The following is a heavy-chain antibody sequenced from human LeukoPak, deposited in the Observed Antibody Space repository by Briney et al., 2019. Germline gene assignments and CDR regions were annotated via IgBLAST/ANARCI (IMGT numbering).Heavy chain of an antibody. J-gene: IGHJ4*02. CDR1: GGSISSGDYY. Sequence: PSETLSLTCTVSGGSISSGDYYWSWIRLPPGKGLEWIGYIYYSGSTYYNPSLKSRVTISVDTSKNQFSLKLSSVTAADTAVYYCARADYDDYYDYWGQGTLVTVSS. CDR3: ARADYDDYYDY. D-gene: IGHD4-17*01. V-gene: IGHV4-30-4*01. CDR2: IYYSGST.